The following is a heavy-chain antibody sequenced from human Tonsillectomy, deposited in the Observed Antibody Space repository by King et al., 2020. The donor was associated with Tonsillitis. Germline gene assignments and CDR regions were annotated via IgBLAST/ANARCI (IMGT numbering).Heavy chain of an antibody. J-gene: IGHJ4*02. V-gene: IGHV4-59*08. CDR3: ARHERGWDVQLNY. D-gene: IGHD1-1*01. Sequence: QLQESGPGLVKPSETLSLTCTVSGGSIGPFYWTWIRQPPGKGLEWIGYIYYAGGTNYNPSLKNRVTMSVDTSKNQFSLRLNSVTAADTAVYYCARHERGWDVQLNYWGQGTLVTAPS. CDR1: GGSIGPFY. CDR2: IYYAGGT.